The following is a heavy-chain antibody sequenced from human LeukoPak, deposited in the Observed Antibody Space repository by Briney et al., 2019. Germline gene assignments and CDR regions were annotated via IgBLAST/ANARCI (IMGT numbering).Heavy chain of an antibody. CDR3: AKPYSGTILTGWFDP. V-gene: IGHV3-23*01. J-gene: IGHJ5*02. D-gene: IGHD3-9*01. Sequence: GGSLRLSCAASGFTFSDYYMAWIRQTPGRGLEWVSIISGSGGSTSYADSVKGRFTISRDNSKNTLYLQMNSLRAEDTALYYCAKPYSGTILTGWFDPWGQGTLVTVSS. CDR1: GFTFSDYY. CDR2: ISGSGGST.